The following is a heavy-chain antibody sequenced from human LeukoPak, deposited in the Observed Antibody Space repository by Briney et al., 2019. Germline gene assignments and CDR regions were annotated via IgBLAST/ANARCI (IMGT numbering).Heavy chain of an antibody. Sequence: GGSLRLSCAASGFTFSSYGMHWVRQAPGKGLEWVAVISYDGSNKYYADSVKGRFTISRDNSKNTLYLQMNSLRAEDTAVYYCAIAFDYLPNDAFDIWGQGTMVTVSS. V-gene: IGHV3-30*03. J-gene: IGHJ3*02. CDR3: AIAFDYLPNDAFDI. CDR1: GFTFSSYG. CDR2: ISYDGSNK. D-gene: IGHD2/OR15-2a*01.